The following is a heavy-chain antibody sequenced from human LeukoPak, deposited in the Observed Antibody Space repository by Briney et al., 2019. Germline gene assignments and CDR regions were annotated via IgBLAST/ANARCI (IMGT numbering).Heavy chain of an antibody. CDR3: ARRAGTQEGDAFDI. CDR1: GFTLSDSY. J-gene: IGHJ3*02. D-gene: IGHD1-7*01. Sequence: NTGGSLRLSCAASGFTLSDSYMSWIRQAPGKGLEWISYISSSGSTIYYADSVKGRFIISRDNAKNSLYLQMNSLRAEDTAVYYCARRAGTQEGDAFDIWGQGTMVTVSS. CDR2: ISSSGSTI. V-gene: IGHV3-11*04.